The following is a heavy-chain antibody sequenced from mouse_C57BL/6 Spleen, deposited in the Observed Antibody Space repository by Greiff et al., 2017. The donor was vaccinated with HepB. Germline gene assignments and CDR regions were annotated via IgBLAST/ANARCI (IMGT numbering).Heavy chain of an antibody. V-gene: IGHV2-5*01. J-gene: IGHJ4*01. D-gene: IGHD2-4*01. CDR1: GFSLTSYG. CDR2: IWRGGST. Sequence: QVHVKQSGPGLVQPSQSLSITCTVSGFSLTSYGVHWVRQSPGKGLEWLGVIWRGGSTDYNAAFMSRLSITKDNSKSQVFFKMNSLQADDTAIYYCAKIGDYDDYAMDYWGQGTSVTVSS. CDR3: AKIGDYDDYAMDY.